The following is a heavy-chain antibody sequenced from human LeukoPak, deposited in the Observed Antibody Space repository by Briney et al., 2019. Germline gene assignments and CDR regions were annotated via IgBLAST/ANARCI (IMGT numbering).Heavy chain of an antibody. D-gene: IGHD1-26*01. Sequence: SETLSLTCAVYGGSFSGYYWSWIRQPPGKGLEWLGYISYSASSNYNPSLKSRVSISVDTSKNKFSLKLNSVTAADTAVYYCARYREVGATVDYWGQGTLVTVSS. V-gene: IGHV4-34*01. J-gene: IGHJ4*02. CDR2: ISYSASS. CDR1: GGSFSGYY. CDR3: ARYREVGATVDY.